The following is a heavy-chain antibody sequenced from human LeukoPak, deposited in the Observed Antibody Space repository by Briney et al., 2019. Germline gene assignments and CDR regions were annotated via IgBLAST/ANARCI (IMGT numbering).Heavy chain of an antibody. CDR2: ISGTTLYT. Sequence: GGSLRLSCAASGFTFSDYYMSWIRQAPGRGLEWVSYISGTTLYTNYADSVKGRFTISRDNANYSLYLQMNSLRAEDTAIYYCARTLGHYGSGSYYQDYWGQGTLVTVSS. CDR1: GFTFSDYY. J-gene: IGHJ4*02. D-gene: IGHD3-10*01. V-gene: IGHV3-11*03. CDR3: ARTLGHYGSGSYYQDY.